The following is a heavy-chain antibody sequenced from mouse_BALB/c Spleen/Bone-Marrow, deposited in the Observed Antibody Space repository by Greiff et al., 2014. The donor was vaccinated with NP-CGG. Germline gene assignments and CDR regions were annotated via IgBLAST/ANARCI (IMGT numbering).Heavy chain of an antibody. CDR3: APLTGTAAC. D-gene: IGHD1-1*02. V-gene: IGHV14-3*02. CDR2: IDPAHPYT. CDR1: GFNIKDTY. J-gene: IGHJ2*01. Sequence: EVQLQQSGAELVKPGASVKLSCTASGFNIKDTYIHWVKQGPDQGLEWIGRIDPAHPYTKYAPKFQGKATITADTSSNTAYLQVSGLTSDDTPFFYFAPLTGTAACWRQGTTLAVSS.